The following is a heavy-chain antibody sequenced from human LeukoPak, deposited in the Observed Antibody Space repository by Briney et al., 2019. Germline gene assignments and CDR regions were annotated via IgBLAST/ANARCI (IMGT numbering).Heavy chain of an antibody. J-gene: IGHJ4*02. D-gene: IGHD3-22*01. CDR1: GYTFTGYY. V-gene: IGHV1-2*02. CDR2: INPNSGGT. CDR3: ARARITMIVVNFDY. Sequence: GASVKVSCKASGYTFTGYYMHWVRQAPGQGLEWMGWINPNSGGTNYAQKFQGRVTMTRDTSISTAYMELSRLRSDDTAVYYCARARITMIVVNFDYWGQGTLVTVSS.